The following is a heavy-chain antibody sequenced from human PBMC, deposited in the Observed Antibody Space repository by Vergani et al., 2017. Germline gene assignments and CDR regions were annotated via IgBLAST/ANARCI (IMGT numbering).Heavy chain of an antibody. D-gene: IGHD3-16*01. Sequence: QVQLVESGGGVVQPGGSLRLSCAASGFTFSSYGMHWVRQAPGKGLEWVAFIRYDGSNKYYADSVKGRFTISRDNSKNTLYLQMNSLRAEDTAVYYCATVGGYWGQGTLVTVSS. V-gene: IGHV3-30*02. CDR2: IRYDGSNK. J-gene: IGHJ4*02. CDR3: ATVGGY. CDR1: GFTFSSYG.